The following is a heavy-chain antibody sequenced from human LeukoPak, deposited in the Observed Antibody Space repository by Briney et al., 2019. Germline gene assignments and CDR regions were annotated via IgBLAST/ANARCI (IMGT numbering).Heavy chain of an antibody. D-gene: IGHD3-22*01. CDR2: FYHGGST. Sequence: SETLSLTCTVSGYSISTGYYWDWIRRPPGKGLEWIGTFYHGGSTYYNPSLKSRVTISVDTFKNQFSLKLSSVTAADTAVYYCAREYYYDSSGYFGPAAPNYFDYWGQGTLVTVSS. V-gene: IGHV4-38-2*02. J-gene: IGHJ4*02. CDR3: AREYYYDSSGYFGPAAPNYFDY. CDR1: GYSISTGYY.